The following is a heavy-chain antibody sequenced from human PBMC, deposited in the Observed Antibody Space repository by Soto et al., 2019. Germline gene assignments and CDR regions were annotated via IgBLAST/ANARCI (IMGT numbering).Heavy chain of an antibody. CDR3: ARVPPFYGDYSYYYYGLEV. CDR2: INPDSGDT. V-gene: IGHV1-2*02. Sequence: GASVKVSCKASGFTFSGYFIHWVRQPPGQGLEWMGWINPDSGDTSYTQKFQGRVTMTRDTSINTVYLELSRLRSDDTAVYYCARVPPFYGDYSYYYYGLEVWGPGTTVTVS. J-gene: IGHJ6*02. D-gene: IGHD4-17*01. CDR1: GFTFSGYF.